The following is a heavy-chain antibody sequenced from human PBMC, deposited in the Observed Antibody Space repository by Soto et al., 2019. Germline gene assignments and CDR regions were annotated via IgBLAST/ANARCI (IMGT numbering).Heavy chain of an antibody. D-gene: IGHD3-9*01. CDR1: GGSISSGGYY. V-gene: IGHV4-31*03. Sequence: SETLSLTCTFSGGSISSGGYYCSWIRQHPGKGLEWSGYIYYSGSTYYNPSLKSRVTISVDTSKNQFSLKLSSVTAADTAVYYCARDYDILTGYYRNYYYYYGMDVWGQGTTVTVS. CDR3: ARDYDILTGYYRNYYYYYGMDV. J-gene: IGHJ6*02. CDR2: IYYSGST.